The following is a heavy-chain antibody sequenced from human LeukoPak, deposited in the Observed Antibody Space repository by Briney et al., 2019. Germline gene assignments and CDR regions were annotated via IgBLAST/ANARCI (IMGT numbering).Heavy chain of an antibody. Sequence: GSLRLSCAASGFTFSSYAMSWVRQAPGKGLEWIGEINHSGSTNYNPSLKSRVTISVDTSKNQFSLKLSSVTAADTAVYYCARLGYCSSTSCYGYYFDYWGQGTLVTVSS. D-gene: IGHD2-2*01. V-gene: IGHV4-34*01. CDR3: ARLGYCSSTSCYGYYFDY. CDR1: GFTFSSYA. CDR2: INHSGST. J-gene: IGHJ4*02.